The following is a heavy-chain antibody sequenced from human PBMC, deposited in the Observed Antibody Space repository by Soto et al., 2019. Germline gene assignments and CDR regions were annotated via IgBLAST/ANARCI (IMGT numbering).Heavy chain of an antibody. CDR1: GYTFTSYG. V-gene: IGHV1-18*01. J-gene: IGHJ3*02. CDR2: ISAYNGNT. D-gene: IGHD3-22*01. Sequence: GASVKVSCKASGYTFTSYGISWVRQAPGQGLEWMGWISAYNGNTNYAQKLQGRVTMTTDTSTSTAYMELRSLRSDDTAVYYCARDLVYDRSGSDAFDIWGQGTMVTVS. CDR3: ARDLVYDRSGSDAFDI.